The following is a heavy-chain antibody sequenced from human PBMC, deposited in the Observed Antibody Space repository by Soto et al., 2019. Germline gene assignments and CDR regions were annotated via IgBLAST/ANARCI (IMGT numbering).Heavy chain of an antibody. CDR1: GFTFSSYG. CDR3: ARDPLFTMIVVVSRPPDAFDI. D-gene: IGHD3-22*01. V-gene: IGHV3-33*08. CDR2: IWYDGSNK. J-gene: IGHJ3*02. Sequence: GGSLRLSCAASGFTFSSYGMHWVRQAPGKGLEWVAVIWYDGSNKYYADSVKGRFTISRDNSKNTLYLQMNSLRAEDTAVYYCARDPLFTMIVVVSRPPDAFDIWGQGTMVTVSS.